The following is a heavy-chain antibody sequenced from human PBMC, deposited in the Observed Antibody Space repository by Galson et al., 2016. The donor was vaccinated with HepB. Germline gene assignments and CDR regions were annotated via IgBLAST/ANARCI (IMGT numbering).Heavy chain of an antibody. CDR3: ARESSGGGFDY. CDR1: GGTFNSYD. V-gene: IGHV1-69*06. D-gene: IGHD1-14*01. J-gene: IGHJ4*02. CDR2: ISPIFGTT. Sequence: SVKVSCKASGGTFNSYDISWVRQAPGQGLEWMGGISPIFGTTNYAQKFQGRVTITADKTTSTAYMELSSLRSEDTAVYYCARESSGGGFDYWGQGTLVTVSS.